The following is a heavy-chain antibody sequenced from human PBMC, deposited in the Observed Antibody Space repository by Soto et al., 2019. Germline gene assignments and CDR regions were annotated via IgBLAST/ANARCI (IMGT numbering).Heavy chain of an antibody. J-gene: IGHJ6*02. CDR3: AHVLVVVANYGMDV. CDR2: IYWDDDK. CDR1: GFSLSTSGVG. D-gene: IGHD2-15*01. Sequence: QITLKESGPTLVKATQTLTLTCTFSGFSLSTSGVGVGWIRQPPGKALEWLALIYWDDDKRYSPSLTSRLTITKDTSKNQVVLTMTNMDPVDTATYYCAHVLVVVANYGMDVWGQGTTVTVSS. V-gene: IGHV2-5*02.